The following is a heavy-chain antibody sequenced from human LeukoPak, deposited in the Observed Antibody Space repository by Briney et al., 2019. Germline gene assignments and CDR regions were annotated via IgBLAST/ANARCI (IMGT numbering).Heavy chain of an antibody. V-gene: IGHV3-30*03. D-gene: IGHD1-20*01. Sequence: GGSLRLSCAASGFTFSSYGMHWVRQAPGKGLEWVAVISYDGSNKYYADSVKGRFTISRDNSKNTLYLQMNSLRAEDTAVYYCARDITGSVTFDYWGQGTLVTVSS. J-gene: IGHJ4*02. CDR2: ISYDGSNK. CDR3: ARDITGSVTFDY. CDR1: GFTFSSYG.